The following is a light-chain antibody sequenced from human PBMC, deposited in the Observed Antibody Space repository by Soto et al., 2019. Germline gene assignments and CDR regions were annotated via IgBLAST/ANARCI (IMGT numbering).Light chain of an antibody. Sequence: QSVLTQPPSASGSPGQSVTISCTGTSSDLGGYNYVSWYQQHPGKAPKLMIYEVSKRPSGVPDRFSGSKSGNTASLTVSGLQAEDEADYYCSSYAGSNSYVFGTGTKLTVL. CDR1: SSDLGGYNY. J-gene: IGLJ1*01. CDR3: SSYAGSNSYV. CDR2: EVS. V-gene: IGLV2-8*01.